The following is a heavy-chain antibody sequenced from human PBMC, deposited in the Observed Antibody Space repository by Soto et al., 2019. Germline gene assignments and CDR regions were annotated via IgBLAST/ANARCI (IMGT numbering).Heavy chain of an antibody. CDR3: AKDRYFTPENWFDP. CDR2: ISWNSGSI. V-gene: IGHV3-9*01. D-gene: IGHD3-10*01. CDR1: GSTFDDYA. J-gene: IGHJ5*02. Sequence: PGGSLRLSCAASGSTFDDYAMHWVRQAPGKGLEWVSGISWNSGSIGYADSVKGRFTISRDNAKNSLYLQMNSLRAEDTALYYCAKDRYFTPENWFDPWGQGTLVTVSS.